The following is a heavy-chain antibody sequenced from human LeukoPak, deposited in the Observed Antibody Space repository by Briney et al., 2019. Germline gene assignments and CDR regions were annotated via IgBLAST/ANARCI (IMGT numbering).Heavy chain of an antibody. Sequence: SRALSLTCTVSVGSIISGVYYWSWIRQHPGEGLEWIGYIYYSGSTYYNPSLKSRVTISVDTSKHQYSLTLSSVTAADTAVHYCARVTPGYYYGMDVWGQGTTVTVSS. CDR2: IYYSGST. CDR1: VGSIISGVYY. CDR3: ARVTPGYYYGMDV. J-gene: IGHJ6*02. D-gene: IGHD4-23*01. V-gene: IGHV4-31*03.